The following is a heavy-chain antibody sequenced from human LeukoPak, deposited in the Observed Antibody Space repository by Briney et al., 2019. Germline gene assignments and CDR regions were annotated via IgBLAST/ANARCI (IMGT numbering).Heavy chain of an antibody. V-gene: IGHV3-21*01. CDR3: ATYYYDSSGYYDTPIPFDI. J-gene: IGHJ3*02. CDR2: ISSSSSYI. Sequence: GGSLRLSCAASGFTFSSYWMHWVRQAPGKGLEWVSSISSSSSYIYYADSVKGRFTISRDNAKNSLYLQMNSLRAEDTAVYYCATYYYDSSGYYDTPIPFDIWGQGTMVTVSS. CDR1: GFTFSSYW. D-gene: IGHD3-22*01.